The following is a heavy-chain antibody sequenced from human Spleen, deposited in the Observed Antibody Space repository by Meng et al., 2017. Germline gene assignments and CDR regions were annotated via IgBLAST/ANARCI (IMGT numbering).Heavy chain of an antibody. CDR2: INPKSGDT. D-gene: IGHD6-25*01. CDR3: ARDEDISAAGKLFGDY. Sequence: QVQLLPPGAEVKKPGASLKVSCKPSGYNFPDYYIHWVRRAPGQGLEWMGRINPKSGDTHYAQKFQARVTMTGDTSISTAYMELSGLRSDDTAMYYCARDEDISAAGKLFGDYWGQGTLVTVSS. V-gene: IGHV1-2*06. CDR1: GYNFPDYY. J-gene: IGHJ4*02.